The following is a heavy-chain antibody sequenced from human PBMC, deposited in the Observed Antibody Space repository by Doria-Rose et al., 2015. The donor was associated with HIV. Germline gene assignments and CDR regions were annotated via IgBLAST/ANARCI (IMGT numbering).Heavy chain of an antibody. CDR3: ATVDTAMGGYFDY. V-gene: IGHV1-69*09. J-gene: IGHJ4*02. Sequence: QVQLVQSGAEVKKPGSSVKVSCKASGGTFSSYAISWVRQAPGQGLEWMGRIIPILGIANYAQKFQGRVTIAADKPTSTAYMELSSLRSEDTAVYYCATVDTAMGGYFDYWGQGTLVTVSS. CDR2: IIPILGIA. D-gene: IGHD5-18*01. CDR1: GGTFSSYA.